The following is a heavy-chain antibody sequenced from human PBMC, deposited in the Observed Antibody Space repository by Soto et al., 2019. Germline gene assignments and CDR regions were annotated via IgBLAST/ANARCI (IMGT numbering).Heavy chain of an antibody. J-gene: IGHJ6*02. CDR3: ARYKSNYYYGMDV. CDR1: GGSISSYY. Sequence: SETRSLTCTVSGGSISSYYWSWIRQPPGKGLEWIGYIYYSGTTNYNPSLKSRVTISVDTSKNQFSLKLSSVTAADTAVYYCARYKSNYYYGMDVRGQGTTVTVS. CDR2: IYYSGTT. V-gene: IGHV4-59*01. D-gene: IGHD1-20*01.